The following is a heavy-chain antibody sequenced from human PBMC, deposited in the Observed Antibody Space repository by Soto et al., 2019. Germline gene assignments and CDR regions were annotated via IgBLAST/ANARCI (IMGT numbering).Heavy chain of an antibody. CDR3: ARVLYATWSSFDY. CDR1: GFTFSSYE. CDR2: ITSGGTT. Sequence: RGYLRLSCTASGFTFSSYEMTWVRQAPGKGLEWISYITSGGTTYYADSAKGRFTISRDNAKNSLYLHLNSLTAEDTAIYYCARVLYATWSSFDYWGQGTLVTVSS. J-gene: IGHJ4*02. V-gene: IGHV3-48*03. D-gene: IGHD1-26*01.